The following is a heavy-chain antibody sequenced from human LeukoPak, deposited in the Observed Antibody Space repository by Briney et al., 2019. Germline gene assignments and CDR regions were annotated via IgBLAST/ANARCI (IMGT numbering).Heavy chain of an antibody. D-gene: IGHD2-15*01. Sequence: GGSLRLTCAASGLTFSNYWMTWVRQAPGKGLEWMANVNQDGSNKFYVDSVKGRFTVSRDNAKNSLYLQMNNLRAEDTAVYFCASGPSWVGAAWAHSFNVWGQGTMVTVSS. CDR2: VNQDGSNK. CDR1: GLTFSNYW. V-gene: IGHV3-7*01. CDR3: ASGPSWVGAAWAHSFNV. J-gene: IGHJ3*01.